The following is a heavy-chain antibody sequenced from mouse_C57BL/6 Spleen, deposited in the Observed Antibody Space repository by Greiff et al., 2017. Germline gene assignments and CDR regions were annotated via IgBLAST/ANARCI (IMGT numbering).Heavy chain of an antibody. CDR2: IYPGDGDT. J-gene: IGHJ4*01. CDR1: GYAFSSSW. D-gene: IGHD2-1*01. CDR3: AREVVYYGNYDCDMDY. V-gene: IGHV1-82*01. Sequence: QVQLQQSGPELVKPGASVKISCKASGYAFSSSWMNWVKQRPGKGLEWIGRIYPGDGDTNYNGKFKGKATLTADKSSSTAYMQLSSLTSEDSAVYFWAREVVYYGNYDCDMDYWGQGTSVTVSS.